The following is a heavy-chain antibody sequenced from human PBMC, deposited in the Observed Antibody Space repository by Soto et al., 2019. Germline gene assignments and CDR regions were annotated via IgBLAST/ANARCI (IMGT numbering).Heavy chain of an antibody. V-gene: IGHV4-31*03. CDR1: GGSISSGGYY. Sequence: QVQLQESGPVLVKPSQTLSLTCTVSGGSISSGGYYWSWIRQHPGKGLEWIGYIYYSGSTYYNPSLKSRVTISVDTSKNQFSLKLSSVTAADTAVYYCARSLSGRPYYYYYMDVWRKGTTVTVSS. CDR3: ARSLSGRPYYYYYMDV. J-gene: IGHJ6*03. CDR2: IYYSGST. D-gene: IGHD3-10*01.